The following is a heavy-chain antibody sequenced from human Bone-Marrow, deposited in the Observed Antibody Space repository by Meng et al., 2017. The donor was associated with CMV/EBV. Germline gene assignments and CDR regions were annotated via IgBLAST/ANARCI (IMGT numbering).Heavy chain of an antibody. J-gene: IGHJ4*02. CDR2: IYRDGTT. Sequence: GESLKISCAASGFTFSSNYMSWVRQAPGKGLEWVSVIYRDGTTYYADSVKGRFTISRDNSKNTLYLQTNSLRTEDTAVYYCARDRGGYFAYWGQGTLVTVSS. CDR3: ARDRGGYFAY. CDR1: GFTFSSNY. V-gene: IGHV3-66*02. D-gene: IGHD3-16*01.